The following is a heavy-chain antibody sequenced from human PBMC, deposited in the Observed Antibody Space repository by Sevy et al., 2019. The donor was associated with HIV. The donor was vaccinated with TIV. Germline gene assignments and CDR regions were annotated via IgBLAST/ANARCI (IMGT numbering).Heavy chain of an antibody. J-gene: IGHJ3*02. CDR3: ARVGCSITSCPVHDAFDI. CDR2: ISSSSNYI. Sequence: GGSLRLSCAASGFTFSSYSMNWVRQAPGKGLEWVSSISSSSNYIYYADSVKGRFTISRDKAKNSLYLQMSSLRAEDTAVYYCARVGCSITSCPVHDAFDIWGQGTMVTVSS. D-gene: IGHD2-2*01. CDR1: GFTFSSYS. V-gene: IGHV3-21*01.